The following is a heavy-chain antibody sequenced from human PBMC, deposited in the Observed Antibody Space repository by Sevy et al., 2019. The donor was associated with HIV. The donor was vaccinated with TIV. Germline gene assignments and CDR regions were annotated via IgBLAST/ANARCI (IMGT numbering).Heavy chain of an antibody. Sequence: GGSLRLSCLASGFTFSNYAIHWVRQAPGKGLEYVSVISSNGGTTYYADSVKGRFTISRDNFKNTLYLQMSSLRAEDTAVYYCVKYLMYGSGSTLYYGMDVWGQGTTVTVSS. CDR2: ISSNGGTT. J-gene: IGHJ6*02. CDR1: GFTFSNYA. V-gene: IGHV3-64D*06. CDR3: VKYLMYGSGSTLYYGMDV. D-gene: IGHD6-19*01.